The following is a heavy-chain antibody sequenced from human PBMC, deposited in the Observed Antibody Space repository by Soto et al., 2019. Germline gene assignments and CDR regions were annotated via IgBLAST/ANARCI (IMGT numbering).Heavy chain of an antibody. J-gene: IGHJ3*02. D-gene: IGHD3-22*01. Sequence: GGSLRLSCAASGFTFSSYAMSWVRQAPGKGLEWVSAISSSSSNTYYADTVKGRFTISRDNAKNTLYLQMNSLRAEDTEEYYCARQRSHYYDSSGYFDAFDIWGQGTMVTVSS. V-gene: IGHV3-21*01. CDR1: GFTFSSYA. CDR3: ARQRSHYYDSSGYFDAFDI. CDR2: ISSSSSNT.